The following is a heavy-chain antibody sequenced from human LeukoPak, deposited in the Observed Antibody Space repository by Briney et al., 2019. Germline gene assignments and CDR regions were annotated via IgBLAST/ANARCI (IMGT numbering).Heavy chain of an antibody. CDR1: GGSFSGCY. J-gene: IGHJ4*02. CDR3: ARVHDGGYFDY. Sequence: SETLSLTCAVYGGSFSGCYWSWIRQPPGKGLEWIGYIYYSGSTNYNPSLKSRVTISVDTSKNQFSLKLSSVTAADTAVYYCARVHDGGYFDYWGQGTLVTVSS. CDR2: IYYSGST. D-gene: IGHD3-16*01. V-gene: IGHV4-59*01.